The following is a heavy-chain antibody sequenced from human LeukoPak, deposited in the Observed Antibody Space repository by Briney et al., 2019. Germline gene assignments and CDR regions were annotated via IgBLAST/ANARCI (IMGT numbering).Heavy chain of an antibody. V-gene: IGHV4-34*01. CDR2: ISHRGRT. J-gene: IGHJ4*02. Sequence: SETLSLTCAVYGGSVSGYYWSWIRQPPGKGLEWIGEISHRGRTYYNPSLESRVSMSVDTSKNQFALKLNSVTAADTAVYYCARVPLRFLEPFDYWGQGILVTVSS. CDR1: GGSVSGYY. D-gene: IGHD3-3*01. CDR3: ARVPLRFLEPFDY.